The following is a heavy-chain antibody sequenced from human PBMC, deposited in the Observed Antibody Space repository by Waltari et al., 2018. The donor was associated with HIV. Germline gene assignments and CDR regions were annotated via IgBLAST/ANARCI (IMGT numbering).Heavy chain of an antibody. CDR2: IYYSGST. D-gene: IGHD3-22*01. CDR1: GGSVSSGSYY. V-gene: IGHV4-61*01. J-gene: IGHJ4*02. CDR3: AREWVITNY. Sequence: QVQLQESGPGLVKPSETLSLTCTVPGGSVSSGSYYWSWIRQPPGKGLVRIGYIYYSGSTYSSPSLKSRVTLSVDTSKNQFSLKLSSVTAAYTAVYYCAREWVITNYWGQGTLVTVSS.